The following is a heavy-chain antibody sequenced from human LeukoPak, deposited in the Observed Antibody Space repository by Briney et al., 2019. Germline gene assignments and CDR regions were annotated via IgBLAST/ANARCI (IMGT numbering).Heavy chain of an antibody. CDR1: GGSISSGDYY. J-gene: IGHJ3*02. CDR3: ARTYYDFWSGYYRAFEI. V-gene: IGHV4-30-4*08. Sequence: MPSQTLSLTCTVSGGSISSGDYYWSWIRQPPGKGLEWIGYIYYSGSTYYNPSLKSRVTISVDTSKNQFSLKLSSVTAADTAVYYCARTYYDFWSGYYRAFEIWGQGTMVTVSS. CDR2: IYYSGST. D-gene: IGHD3-3*01.